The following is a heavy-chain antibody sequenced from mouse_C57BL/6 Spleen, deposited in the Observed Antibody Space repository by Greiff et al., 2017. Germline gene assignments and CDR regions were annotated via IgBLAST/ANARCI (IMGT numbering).Heavy chain of an antibody. CDR2: LRNKANGYTT. CDR3: ARYLPPQYYVSSSVDY. J-gene: IGHJ2*01. Sequence: EVQLVESGGGLVQPGGSLSLSCAASGFTFTDYYLSWVRQPPGKALEWLGFLRNKANGYTTEYSASVKGRFTISRDNSQSILYLQMNALRAEDSATYYYARYLPPQYYVSSSVDYWGQGTTLTVSS. CDR1: GFTFTDYY. D-gene: IGHD1-1*01. V-gene: IGHV7-3*01.